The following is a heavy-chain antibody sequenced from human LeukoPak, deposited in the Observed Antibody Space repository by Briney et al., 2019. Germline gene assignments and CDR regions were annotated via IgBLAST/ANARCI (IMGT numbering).Heavy chain of an antibody. CDR3: AREMHIVVVTAMSPTNPLWY. V-gene: IGHV1-18*01. D-gene: IGHD2-21*02. J-gene: IGHJ4*02. CDR2: ISAYNGNT. Sequence: ASVKVSCKASGYTFTSYGISWVRQAPGQGLEWMGWISAYNGNTNYAQKLQGRVTMTTDTSTSTAYMELRSLRSDDTAVYYCAREMHIVVVTAMSPTNPLWYWGQGTLVTVPS. CDR1: GYTFTSYG.